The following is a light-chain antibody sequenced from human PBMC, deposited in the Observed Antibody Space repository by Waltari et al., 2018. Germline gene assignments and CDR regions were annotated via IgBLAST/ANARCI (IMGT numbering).Light chain of an antibody. CDR2: DAS. CDR1: QNLTTF. CDR3: QQYYDYPIN. Sequence: DIQMTQSPSTVSASLGDRVPINCRASQNLTTFLAWYQQKPGAVPNLLIYDASTLERGVPSRFSGSGSGTHFTLTISGLQPDDFATYYCQQYYDYPINFGQGTRL. V-gene: IGKV1-5*01. J-gene: IGKJ5*01.